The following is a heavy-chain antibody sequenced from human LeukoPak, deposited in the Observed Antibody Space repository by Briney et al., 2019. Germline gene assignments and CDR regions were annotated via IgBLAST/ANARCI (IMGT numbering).Heavy chain of an antibody. CDR2: ISWNSGSI. CDR1: GFTFDDYA. J-gene: IGHJ6*02. V-gene: IGHV3-9*01. CDR3: AKEECSSSFVASGMDV. Sequence: GGSLRLSCAASGFTFDDYAMHWVRQAPGKGLEWVSGISWNSGSIGYADSVKGRFTISRDNAKNSLYLQMNSPRAEDTALYYCAKEECSSSFVASGMDVWGQGTTVTVSS. D-gene: IGHD6-13*01.